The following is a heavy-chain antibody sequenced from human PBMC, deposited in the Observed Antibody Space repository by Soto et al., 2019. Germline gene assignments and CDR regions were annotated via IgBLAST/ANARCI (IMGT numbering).Heavy chain of an antibody. Sequence: EVQLLESGGGVVQPGGSLRPSGVASGFNFKKFALGGVGQAPGEGREGVSGISCGGGSTSYADSVKGRFSIARDDSTNTLSLQMNNLRVEDTAQYYCAKADGEQWLLPHLDKWGQGTLVTVS. CDR3: AKADGEQWLLPHLDK. CDR2: ISCGGGST. CDR1: GFNFKKFA. D-gene: IGHD6-19*01. J-gene: IGHJ4*02. V-gene: IGHV3-23*01.